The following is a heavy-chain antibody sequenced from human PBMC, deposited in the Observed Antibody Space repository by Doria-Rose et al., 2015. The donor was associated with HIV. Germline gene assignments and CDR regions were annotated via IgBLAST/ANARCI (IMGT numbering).Heavy chain of an antibody. CDR1: GFTFSSYA. V-gene: IGHV3-30-3*01. Sequence: GGVVQPGRSLRLSCAASGFTFSSYAMHWVRQAPGKGLEWVAVISYDGSNKYYADSVKGRFTISRDNSKNTLHLQMNSLRAEDTAVYYCARDRLRYYFDYWGQGTLVTVSS. D-gene: IGHD6-25*01. J-gene: IGHJ4*02. CDR3: ARDRLRYYFDY. CDR2: ISYDGSNK.